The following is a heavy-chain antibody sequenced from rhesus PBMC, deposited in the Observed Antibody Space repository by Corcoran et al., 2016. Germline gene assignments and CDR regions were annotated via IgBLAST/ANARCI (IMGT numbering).Heavy chain of an antibody. D-gene: IGHD4-23*01. V-gene: IGHV1-111*02. CDR2: VDPEDGEA. J-gene: IGHJ4*01. Sequence: EVQLVQSGAEVKKPGASVKISCKASGYTFTDYYLHWVRQAPGKGLEWMGRVDPEDGEAIHEQKFQDRVTITADTSTYTAYMELSSLRSEDTAVYYCATHLYSNYFDYWGQGVLVTVSS. CDR3: ATHLYSNYFDY. CDR1: GYTFTDYY.